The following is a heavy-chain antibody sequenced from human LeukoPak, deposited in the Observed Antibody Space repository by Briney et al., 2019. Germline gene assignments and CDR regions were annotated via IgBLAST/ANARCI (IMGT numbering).Heavy chain of an antibody. V-gene: IGHV3-30*02. CDR3: AKHGLPLVVISAPLDY. D-gene: IGHD2-15*01. CDR2: IRYDGSNK. Sequence: GGSLRLSCAASGFTFSSYGMHWVRQAPGKGLEWVAFIRYDGSNKYYADSVKGRFTISRDNSKNTVYLQMNSLRAEDTAVYYCAKHGLPLVVISAPLDYWGQGTLVTVAS. J-gene: IGHJ4*02. CDR1: GFTFSSYG.